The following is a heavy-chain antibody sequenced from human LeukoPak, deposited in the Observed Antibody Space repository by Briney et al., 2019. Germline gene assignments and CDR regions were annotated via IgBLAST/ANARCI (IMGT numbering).Heavy chain of an antibody. Sequence: ASVKVSCKASGYTFTTYAISWVRQAPGQGLEWMGWIGTYNGNPDYAQNLQGRVTMTTDTSTSTAYMELRNLKSDDTAVYYCAREDPGGASDVWGRGTMVTVSS. V-gene: IGHV1-18*01. D-gene: IGHD3-16*01. CDR1: GYTFTTYA. J-gene: IGHJ3*01. CDR2: IGTYNGNP. CDR3: AREDPGGASDV.